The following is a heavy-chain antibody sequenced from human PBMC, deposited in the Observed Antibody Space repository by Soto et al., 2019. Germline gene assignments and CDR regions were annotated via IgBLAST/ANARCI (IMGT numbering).Heavy chain of an antibody. D-gene: IGHD1-20*01. Sequence: SETLSLTCAVSGASISGSYYYWSWLRQSPGKGPEWIGSVFYTGFTSYNPSLESRVSVSVDTSNSQFSLKLSAVTAADTAVYYCATSQKGYNWNYFDHWGQGALVTVSS. CDR3: ATSQKGYNWNYFDH. V-gene: IGHV4-39*01. CDR2: VFYTGFT. CDR1: GASISGSYYY. J-gene: IGHJ4*02.